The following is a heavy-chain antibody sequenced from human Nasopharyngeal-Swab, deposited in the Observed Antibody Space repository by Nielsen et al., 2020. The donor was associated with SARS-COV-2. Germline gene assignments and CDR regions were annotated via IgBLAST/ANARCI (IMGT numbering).Heavy chain of an antibody. Sequence: GGSLRLSCAASGFTFDDYAMHWVRQAPGKGLEWVSGISWNSGSIGYADFVKGRFTISRDSSKSTLYLQMSSLRAEDTAVYYCAKGSYYPSYYFDYWGQGALVSVSS. CDR1: GFTFDDYA. J-gene: IGHJ4*02. CDR2: ISWNSGSI. D-gene: IGHD1-26*01. CDR3: AKGSYYPSYYFDY. V-gene: IGHV3-9*01.